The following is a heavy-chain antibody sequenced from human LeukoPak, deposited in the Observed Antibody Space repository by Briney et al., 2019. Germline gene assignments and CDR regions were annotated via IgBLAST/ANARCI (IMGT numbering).Heavy chain of an antibody. CDR3: ARGYCGGDGD. J-gene: IGHJ4*02. CDR2: IRYDGSTK. Sequence: PGGSLRLSCAASGFTFSSFGMHWVRQAPGKGLEWVAFIRYDGSTKHYADSVKGRFTISRDNSKNTLYLQMNSLRAEDTAVYYCARGYCGGDGDWGQGTLVTVSS. CDR1: GFTFSSFG. D-gene: IGHD2-21*02. V-gene: IGHV3-30*02.